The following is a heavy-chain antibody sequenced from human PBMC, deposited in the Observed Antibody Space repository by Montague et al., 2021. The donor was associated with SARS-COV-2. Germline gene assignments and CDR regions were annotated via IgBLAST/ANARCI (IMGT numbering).Heavy chain of an antibody. CDR1: GGSISSSSYY. Sequence: SETLSLTCTVSGGSISSSSYYWGWIRQPPGKGLEWIGSIYYSGSTYYNPSLKNRVTISVDTSENQFSLKLSSVTAADTAVYYCARHYYDSSGYYSPWYFDLWGRGTLVTVSS. D-gene: IGHD3-22*01. J-gene: IGHJ2*01. V-gene: IGHV4-39*01. CDR2: IYYSGST. CDR3: ARHYYDSSGYYSPWYFDL.